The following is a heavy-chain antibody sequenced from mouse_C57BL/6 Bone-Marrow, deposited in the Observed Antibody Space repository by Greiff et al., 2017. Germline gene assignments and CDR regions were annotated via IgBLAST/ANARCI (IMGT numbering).Heavy chain of an antibody. V-gene: IGHV4-1*01. CDR1: GIAFSSYW. CDR2: INPDSSTI. J-gene: IGHJ1*03. D-gene: IGHD2-5*01. CDR3: AGGDYSNHHWYFGG. Sequence: EVQVVESGGGLVQPGGSLKLSCAASGIAFSSYWMSWVRRAPGKGLEWIGEINPDSSTINYAPSLKDKFIISRDNAKNTLYLQMSKVRSEDTALYYCAGGDYSNHHWYFGGWGTGTTVTVSS.